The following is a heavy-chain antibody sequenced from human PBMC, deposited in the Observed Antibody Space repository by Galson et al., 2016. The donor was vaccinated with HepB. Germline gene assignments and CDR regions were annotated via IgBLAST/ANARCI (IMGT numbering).Heavy chain of an antibody. V-gene: IGHV1-3*01. CDR1: GSSFTANA. CDR3: ERALRLQQWCRGGMDV. Sequence: SVRVSCTASGSSFTANAINWVRQAPGQRLEWMGWINGRNGHTHYSQKFQGRVTITRDTSTNTIYLELRTLRSEDTAVYYCERALRLQQWCRGGMDVWGQGTTVTVSS. CDR2: INGRNGHT. D-gene: IGHD2-8*01. J-gene: IGHJ6*02.